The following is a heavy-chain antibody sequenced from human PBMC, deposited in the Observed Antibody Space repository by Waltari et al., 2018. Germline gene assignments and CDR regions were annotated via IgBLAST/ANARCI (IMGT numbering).Heavy chain of an antibody. Sequence: QVQLVESGGGVVQPGRSLRLSCAASGFTFSSYGMHWVRQAPGKGLGWVAVISYGGCNKNYAYSVKGRFTMSRDNSKNTLYLQMNSRRAEDTAVYYCAKARYYYDSSGYYPTWGQGTLVTVSS. D-gene: IGHD3-22*01. CDR3: AKARYYYDSSGYYPT. J-gene: IGHJ4*02. CDR1: GFTFSSYG. CDR2: ISYGGCNK. V-gene: IGHV3-30*18.